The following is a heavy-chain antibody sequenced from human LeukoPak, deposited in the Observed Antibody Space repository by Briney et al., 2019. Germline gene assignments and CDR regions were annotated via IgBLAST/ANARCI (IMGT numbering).Heavy chain of an antibody. D-gene: IGHD2-2*01. CDR1: GYTFTSYA. CDR3: ARSYCSSTSCYLSRKNDMVH. V-gene: IGHV7-4-1*02. CDR2: INTNTGNP. Sequence: ASVKVSCKASGYTFTSYAMNWVRQAPGQGLEWMGWINTNTGNPTYAQGFTGRFVFSLDTSVSTAYLQISSLKAEDTAVYYCARSYCSSTSCYLSRKNDMVHWGQGTLATVSS. J-gene: IGHJ4*02.